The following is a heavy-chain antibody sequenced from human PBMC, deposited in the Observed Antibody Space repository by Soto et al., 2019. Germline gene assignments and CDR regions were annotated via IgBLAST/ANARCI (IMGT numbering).Heavy chain of an antibody. Sequence: ASVKVSCKASGYTFTGYYMHWVRQAPGQGLEWMGWINPNSGGTNYAQKFQGRVTMTRDTSISTAYMELSRLRSDDTAVYYCARDLGSGWYDFDNWGQGTLVTVSS. V-gene: IGHV1-2*02. D-gene: IGHD6-19*01. CDR1: GYTFTGYY. CDR3: ARDLGSGWYDFDN. CDR2: INPNSGGT. J-gene: IGHJ4*02.